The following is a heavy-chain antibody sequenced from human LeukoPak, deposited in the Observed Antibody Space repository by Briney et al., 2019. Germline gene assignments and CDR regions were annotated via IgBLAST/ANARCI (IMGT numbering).Heavy chain of an antibody. V-gene: IGHV3-30*18. CDR1: GFTFSSYG. D-gene: IGHD3-22*01. J-gene: IGHJ1*01. CDR2: ISYDGSNK. CDR3: AKDALPYYYDSSGYFQH. Sequence: GGSLRLSCAASGFTFSSYGMHWVRQAPGEGLEWVAVISYDGSNKYYADSVKGRFTISRDNSKNTLYLQMNSLRAEDTAVYYCAKDALPYYYDSSGYFQHWGQGTLVTVSS.